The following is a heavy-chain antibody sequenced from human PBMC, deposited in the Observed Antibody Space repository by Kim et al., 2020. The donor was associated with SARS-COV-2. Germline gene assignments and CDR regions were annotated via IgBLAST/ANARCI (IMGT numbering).Heavy chain of an antibody. V-gene: IGHV3-30-3*01. Sequence: GGSLRLSCAASGFTFSSYAMHWVRQAPGKGLEWVAVISYDGSNKYYADSVKGRFTISRDNSKNTLYLQMNSLRDEDTAVYYCARDYYDSSGYSNYGMDVWGQGTTVTVSS. CDR1: GFTFSSYA. D-gene: IGHD3-22*01. CDR2: ISYDGSNK. J-gene: IGHJ6*02. CDR3: ARDYYDSSGYSNYGMDV.